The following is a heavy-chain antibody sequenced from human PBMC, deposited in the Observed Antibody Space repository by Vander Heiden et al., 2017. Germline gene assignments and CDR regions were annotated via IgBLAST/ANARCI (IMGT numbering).Heavy chain of an antibody. Sequence: QVQLQESGPGLVQPSQTLSLTCTVSGGSISSGGYYWSWIRPHPGKGLEWIGYIYYSGSTYYNPSLKSRVTISVDTSKNQFSLKLSSVTAADTAVYYCARERGRYCSSTSCRKRGSYYYYGMDVWGQGTTVTVSS. CDR1: GGSISSGGYY. CDR3: ARERGRYCSSTSCRKRGSYYYYGMDV. CDR2: IYYSGST. D-gene: IGHD2-2*01. J-gene: IGHJ6*02. V-gene: IGHV4-31*03.